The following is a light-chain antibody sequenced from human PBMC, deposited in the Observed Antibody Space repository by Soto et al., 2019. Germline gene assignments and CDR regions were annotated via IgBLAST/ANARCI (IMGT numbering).Light chain of an antibody. Sequence: SSELTQPLSVSVALGQTATISCGGNNIGSKDVHWYQQTTGQAPVLVIYRDRNRPSGIPERFSGSNSGNTATLTISRVQAGDEADYYCQVWDSSAGVFGGGTKLTVL. J-gene: IGLJ3*02. CDR2: RDR. CDR1: NIGSKD. V-gene: IGLV3-9*01. CDR3: QVWDSSAGV.